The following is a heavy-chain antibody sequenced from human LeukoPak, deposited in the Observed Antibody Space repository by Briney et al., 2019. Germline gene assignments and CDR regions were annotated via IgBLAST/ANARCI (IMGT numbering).Heavy chain of an antibody. CDR1: GFTFSKYA. CDR3: AELGITMIGGV. V-gene: IGHV3-23*01. CDR2: ISASGGGT. J-gene: IGHJ6*04. D-gene: IGHD3-10*02. Sequence: GGSLRLSCTASGFTFSKYAMSWVRQAPGKGLQWVSTISASGGGTYYADSVKGRFTISRDNSKNTLYLRMNSLRAEDTAVYYCAELGITMIGGVWGKGTTVTISS.